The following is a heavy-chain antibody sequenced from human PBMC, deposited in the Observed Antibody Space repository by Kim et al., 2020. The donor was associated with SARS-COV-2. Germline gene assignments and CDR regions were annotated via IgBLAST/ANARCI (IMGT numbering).Heavy chain of an antibody. V-gene: IGHV4-59*01. D-gene: IGHD2-15*01. CDR1: GGSISSYY. CDR3: ARDRGPDPYCSGGSCYDGLYYGMDV. J-gene: IGHJ6*02. Sequence: SETLSLTCTVSGGSISSYYWSWIRQPPGKGLEWIGYIYYSGSTNYNPSLKSRVTISVDTSKNQFSLKLSSVTAADTAVYYCARDRGPDPYCSGGSCYDGLYYGMDVWGQGTTVTVSS. CDR2: IYYSGST.